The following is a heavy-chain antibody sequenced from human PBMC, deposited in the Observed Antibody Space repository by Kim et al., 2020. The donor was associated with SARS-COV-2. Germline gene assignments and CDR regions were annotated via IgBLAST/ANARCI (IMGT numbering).Heavy chain of an antibody. CDR1: GFTFSSNY. CDR2: ISGSGEIT. V-gene: IGHV3-23*01. Sequence: GGSLRLSCVASGFTFSSNYMSWVRQAPGKGLEWVSAISGSGEITKYADHLRGRFASPRDNSKNTLYLQMSSLRADDPAIYYCAKDLSGSQLPPGDCWGQGTRVTVSS. D-gene: IGHD1-26*01. CDR3: AKDLSGSQLPPGDC. J-gene: IGHJ4*02.